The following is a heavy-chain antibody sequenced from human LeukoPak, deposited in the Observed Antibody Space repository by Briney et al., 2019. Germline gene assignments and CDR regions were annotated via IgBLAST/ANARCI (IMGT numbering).Heavy chain of an antibody. Sequence: GGSLRLPCAASGFTFSSYSMNWVRQAPGKGLEWVSSISSSSSYIYYADSVKGRFTISRDNAKNSLYLQMNSLRAEDTAVYYCARDYGDYYMDVWGKGTTVTVSS. CDR1: GFTFSSYS. V-gene: IGHV3-21*01. CDR2: ISSSSSYI. J-gene: IGHJ6*03. CDR3: ARDYGDYYMDV. D-gene: IGHD4-17*01.